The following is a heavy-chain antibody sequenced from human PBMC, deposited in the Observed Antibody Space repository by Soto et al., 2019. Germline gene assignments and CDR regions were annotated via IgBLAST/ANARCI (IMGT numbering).Heavy chain of an antibody. V-gene: IGHV1-2*02. CDR1: GYTFTGYY. J-gene: IGHJ4*02. Sequence: QVQLVKSGAEVKKPGASVKVSCTASGYTFTGYYMHWVRQAPGQGLEWMGWINPHSGGTNYAQKYQGRVTMTRDTSISTAYTELSKLRSDDTAVYYCARGRPRELRAVTAAGVDYWGQGTLVTVSS. D-gene: IGHD1-7*01. CDR3: ARGRPRELRAVTAAGVDY. CDR2: INPHSGGT.